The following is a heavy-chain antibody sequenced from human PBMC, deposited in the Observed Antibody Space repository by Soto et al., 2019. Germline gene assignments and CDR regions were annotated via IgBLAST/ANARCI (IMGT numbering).Heavy chain of an antibody. Sequence: ESLSLSCGVYGASIRGYYWSGIRQSPGKGLEWIGDINDNGGTNYNPSLKSRVTTSLDTSKKQVSLMVSSVTAADTAVYYCARGRYSYETIYYKFYYSALDVWGQGTKVTVSS. CDR3: ARGRYSYETIYYKFYYSALDV. CDR1: GASIRGYY. J-gene: IGHJ6*02. D-gene: IGHD3-10*01. CDR2: INDNGGT. V-gene: IGHV4-34*01.